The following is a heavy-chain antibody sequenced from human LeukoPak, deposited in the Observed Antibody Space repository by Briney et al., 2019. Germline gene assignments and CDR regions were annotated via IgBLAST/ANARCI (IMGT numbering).Heavy chain of an antibody. Sequence: SETLSLTCTVSGGSISSYYWSWIRQPPGKGLEWIGYIYTSGSTNYNPSLKSRVTISVDTSKNQFSLKLSSVTATDTAVYYCARIAAAGYYYYMDVWGKGTTVTVSS. D-gene: IGHD6-13*01. CDR3: ARIAAAGYYYYMDV. CDR1: GGSISSYY. V-gene: IGHV4-4*09. J-gene: IGHJ6*03. CDR2: IYTSGST.